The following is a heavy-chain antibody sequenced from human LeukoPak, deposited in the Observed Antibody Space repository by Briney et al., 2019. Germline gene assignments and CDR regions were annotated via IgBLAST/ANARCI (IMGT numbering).Heavy chain of an antibody. V-gene: IGHV4-59*08. J-gene: IGHJ3*02. CDR3: ARHEQISGWYDGFDI. CDR1: GASMTTYY. CDR2: IYYSGST. Sequence: PSETLSLTCTVSGASMTTYYWSWIRQPPGKGLEWIGYIYYSGSTNYNPSLKSRVTISVDTSKNQFSLKLSSVTAADTAVYYCARHEQISGWYDGFDIWGQGTMVTVSS. D-gene: IGHD6-19*01.